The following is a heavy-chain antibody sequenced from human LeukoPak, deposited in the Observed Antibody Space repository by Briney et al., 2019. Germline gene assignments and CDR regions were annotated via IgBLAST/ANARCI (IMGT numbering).Heavy chain of an antibody. J-gene: IGHJ4*02. CDR3: AKEEAHGYCSSSSCYKAGYYFDY. CDR1: GFTFSSYG. CDR2: ISYDGSNK. D-gene: IGHD2-2*02. V-gene: IGHV3-30*18. Sequence: GGSLRLSCAASGFTFSSYGMHWVRQAPGKGLEWVAVISYDGSNKYYADSVKGRFTISRDNSKNTLYPQMNSLRAEDTAVYYCAKEEAHGYCSSSSCYKAGYYFDYWGQGTLVTVSS.